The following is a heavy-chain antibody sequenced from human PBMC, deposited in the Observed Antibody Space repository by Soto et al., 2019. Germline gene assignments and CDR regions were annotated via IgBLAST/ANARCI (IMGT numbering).Heavy chain of an antibody. D-gene: IGHD6-19*01. CDR3: ARHDGFSSGWIFCY. CDR1: DGYIRSYY. V-gene: IGHV4-59*05. CDR2: IYYSGST. Sequence: SLTCSVGDGYIRSYYWSCILQPPGKGLEWIGPIYYSGSTYSNPSLKSRVTISVDTSNNQLSLKLRSVTAADTAVYYCARHDGFSSGWIFCYWGHGILVTVSS. J-gene: IGHJ4*01.